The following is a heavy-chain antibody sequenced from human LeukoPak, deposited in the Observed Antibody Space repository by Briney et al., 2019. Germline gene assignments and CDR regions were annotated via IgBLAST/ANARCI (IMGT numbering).Heavy chain of an antibody. V-gene: IGHV3-30-3*01. Sequence: GGSLRLSCAASGFTFSSYAMHWVRQAPGKGXEWVAVISYDGSNKXXADSVKGRFTISRDNSKNTLYLQMNSLRAEDTAVYYCARGGDYLDYWGQGTLVTVSS. CDR3: ARGGDYLDY. CDR1: GFTFSSYA. J-gene: IGHJ4*02. CDR2: ISYDGSNK.